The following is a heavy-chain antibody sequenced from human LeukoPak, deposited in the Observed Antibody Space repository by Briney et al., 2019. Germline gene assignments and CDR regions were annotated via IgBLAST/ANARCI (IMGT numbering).Heavy chain of an antibody. D-gene: IGHD1-26*01. V-gene: IGHV1-2*02. CDR3: ARDQVDAGSYFAFFDY. CDR2: IYPHSGGT. Sequence: ASVTVSCKDSGYTFTGYYIHWVRQAPGQGPEWMGWIYPHSGGTNYAQKFQGRVTMTRDTSISTAYMELSRLRSDDTAVYYCARDQVDAGSYFAFFDYWGQGTLVTVSS. J-gene: IGHJ4*02. CDR1: GYTFTGYY.